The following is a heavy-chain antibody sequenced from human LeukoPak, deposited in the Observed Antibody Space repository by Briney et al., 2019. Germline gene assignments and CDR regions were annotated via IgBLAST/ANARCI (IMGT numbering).Heavy chain of an antibody. CDR3: ARAHAGWFDP. Sequence: PSETLSLTCAVYGGSFSGYYWSWIRQPPGKGLDWIGKINHSGSTNYNPSLKSRVTISVDTSKNQFSLKLSSVTAADTAVYYCARAHAGWFDPWGQGTLVTVSS. V-gene: IGHV4-34*01. J-gene: IGHJ5*02. CDR1: GGSFSGYY. CDR2: INHSGST.